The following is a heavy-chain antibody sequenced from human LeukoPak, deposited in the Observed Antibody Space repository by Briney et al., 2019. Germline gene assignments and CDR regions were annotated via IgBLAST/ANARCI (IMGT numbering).Heavy chain of an antibody. D-gene: IGHD6-19*01. CDR3: ARAPTFSGWFDY. CDR1: GFTFSPYS. J-gene: IGHJ4*02. Sequence: GGSLRLSCAASGFTFSPYSMNWVRQAPGKGLEWVSFISSSSSYIYYADSVKGRFTISRDNAKNSLYLQMNSLRVEDTAVYYCARAPTFSGWFDYWGQGTLVTVSS. V-gene: IGHV3-21*01. CDR2: ISSSSSYI.